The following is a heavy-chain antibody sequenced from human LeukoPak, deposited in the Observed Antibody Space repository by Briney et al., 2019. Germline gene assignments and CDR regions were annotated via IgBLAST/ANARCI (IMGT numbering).Heavy chain of an antibody. CDR2: VYYSGST. CDR3: ASNTGTVFDY. D-gene: IGHD7-27*01. Sequence: PSETLSLTCTVSGGSISSYYWSWIRQPPGKGLEWIGYVYYSGSTEYNPSLRSRVTISLEMSKHQFSLILTSVSAADTAVYYCASNTGTVFDYWGQGALVTVSS. V-gene: IGHV4-59*01. J-gene: IGHJ4*02. CDR1: GGSISSYY.